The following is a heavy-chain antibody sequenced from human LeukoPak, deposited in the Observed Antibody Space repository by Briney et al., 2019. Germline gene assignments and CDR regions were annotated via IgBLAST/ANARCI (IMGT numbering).Heavy chain of an antibody. D-gene: IGHD2-2*01. CDR3: ARGRVPAASPRYYYYMDV. CDR1: GGSISSGGYS. CDR2: IYHSGST. J-gene: IGHJ6*03. Sequence: SETLSLTCAVSGGSISSGGYSWSWIRQPPGKGLEWIGYIYHSGSTYYNPSLKSRVTISVDRSKNQFSLKLSSVTAADTAVYYCARGRVPAASPRYYYYMDVWGKGTMVTVSS. V-gene: IGHV4-30-2*01.